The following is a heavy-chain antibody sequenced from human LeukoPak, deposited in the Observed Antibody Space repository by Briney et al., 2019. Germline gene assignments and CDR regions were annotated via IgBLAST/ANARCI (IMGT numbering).Heavy chain of an antibody. V-gene: IGHV3-30*02. CDR3: ARNGGSYSFDY. CDR1: GFTFRNYG. J-gene: IGHJ4*02. D-gene: IGHD1-26*01. Sequence: PGGSLRLSCAASGFTFRNYGMHWVRQAPGKGLEWVSFIRRDGSDKYYTDSVRGRFTVSKDDSKNTLYLQMSSLTTEDTAVYYCARNGGSYSFDYWGQGTVVTVSS. CDR2: IRRDGSDK.